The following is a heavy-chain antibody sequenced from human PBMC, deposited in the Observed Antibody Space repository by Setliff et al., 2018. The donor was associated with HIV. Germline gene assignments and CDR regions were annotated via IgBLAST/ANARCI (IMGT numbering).Heavy chain of an antibody. D-gene: IGHD6-13*01. CDR2: INQDGSEK. J-gene: IGHJ4*02. V-gene: IGHV3-7*05. Sequence: PGGSLRLSCAASGFTFSSYWMNWVRQAPGKGLEWVASINQDGSEKYNVDSVKSRFTISRDNAKNSLYLQMNSLRADDTAVYYCARDGVAAGLYFDQWGQGALVTVSS. CDR3: ARDGVAAGLYFDQ. CDR1: GFTFSSYW.